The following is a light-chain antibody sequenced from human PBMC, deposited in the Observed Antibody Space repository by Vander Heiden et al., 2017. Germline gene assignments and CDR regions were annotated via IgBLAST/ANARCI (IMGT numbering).Light chain of an antibody. Sequence: QSVLTQPPSVSGAAGQRVTISCTGNSSNIGAIYDVYWYQQLPGTAPKLLIYGNNNRPSGVPDRFSGSKSGTSASLAITGLQAEDEADYYCQSYDSSLSGSVFGGGTKLTVL. V-gene: IGLV1-40*01. CDR1: SSNIGAIYD. CDR3: QSYDSSLSGSV. CDR2: GNN. J-gene: IGLJ2*01.